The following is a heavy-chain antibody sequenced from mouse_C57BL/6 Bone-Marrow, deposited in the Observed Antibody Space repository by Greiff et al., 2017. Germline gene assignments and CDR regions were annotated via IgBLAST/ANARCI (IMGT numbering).Heavy chain of an antibody. Sequence: VQLQQSGAELVRPGASVTLSCKASGYTFTDYEMHWVKQTPVHGLEWIGAIDPETGGTAYNQKFKGKAILTADKSSSTAYMELRSLTSEDSAVYYWKRQGLYGSSQYYFGCWGQGTALTVSS. CDR2: IDPETGGT. V-gene: IGHV1-15*01. CDR1: GYTFTDYE. D-gene: IGHD1-1*01. CDR3: KRQGLYGSSQYYFGC. J-gene: IGHJ2*01.